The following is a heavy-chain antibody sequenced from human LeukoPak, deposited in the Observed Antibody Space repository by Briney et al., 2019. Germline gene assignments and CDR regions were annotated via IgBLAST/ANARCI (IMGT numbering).Heavy chain of an antibody. CDR3: ARGDYYDSSGYAY. Sequence: SVXVSCKASGYTFTSHDINWVRQAAGQGLEWMGWMNPNSGNTGYAQKFQGRVSMTRNTSISTAYMELSSLRSEDTAVYYCARGDYYDSSGYAYWGQGTLLTVSS. D-gene: IGHD3-22*01. V-gene: IGHV1-8*01. CDR2: MNPNSGNT. CDR1: GYTFTSHD. J-gene: IGHJ4*02.